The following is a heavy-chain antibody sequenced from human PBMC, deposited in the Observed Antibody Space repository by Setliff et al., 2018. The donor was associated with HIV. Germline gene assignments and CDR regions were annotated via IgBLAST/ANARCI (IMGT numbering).Heavy chain of an antibody. CDR2: INNGNGDT. CDR1: GYTFTTYG. CDR3: ARGDDYGDFYFFDY. V-gene: IGHV1-3*04. D-gene: IGHD4-17*01. Sequence: GASVKVSCKASGYTFTTYGITWVRQAPGQRLEWMGWINNGNGDTKYSQDFRGRVTITRGSSASTAYMELNSLRSDDTAVFYCARGDDYGDFYFFDYWGQGTLVTAPQ. J-gene: IGHJ4*02.